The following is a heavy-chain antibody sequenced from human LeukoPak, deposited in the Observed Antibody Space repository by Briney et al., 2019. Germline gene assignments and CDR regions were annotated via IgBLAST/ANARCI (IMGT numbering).Heavy chain of an antibody. CDR3: ASTSASYYYYFYGMDV. CDR2: ISGSGGST. CDR1: GFTFSKSW. V-gene: IGHV3-23*01. Sequence: PGGSLRLSCATSGFTFSKSWMSWVRQAPGKGLEWVSGISGSGGSTYYADSVKGRFTISRDNPKNTLYLQMNSLRAEDTAVYYCASTSASYYYYFYGMDVWGQGTTVTVSS. D-gene: IGHD6-6*01. J-gene: IGHJ6*02.